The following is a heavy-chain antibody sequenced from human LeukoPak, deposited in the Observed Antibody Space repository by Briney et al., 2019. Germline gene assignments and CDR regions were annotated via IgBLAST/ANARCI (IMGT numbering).Heavy chain of an antibody. CDR3: ARPAKGAYFYYYMDV. Sequence: ASVKVSCKASDYTLLTYGLTWVRQAPGQGLEWMGWISTYNGNTNYAQNNQGRVTMTTDKSTGTAYMEQRSLTSKDTAVYYCARPAKGAYFYYYMDVWGRGTTVTVSS. J-gene: IGHJ6*03. CDR2: ISTYNGNT. CDR1: DYTLLTYG. V-gene: IGHV1-18*01. D-gene: IGHD3-3*01.